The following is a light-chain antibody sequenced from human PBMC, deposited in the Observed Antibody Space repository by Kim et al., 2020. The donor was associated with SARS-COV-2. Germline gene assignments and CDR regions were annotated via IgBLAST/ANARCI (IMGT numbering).Light chain of an antibody. V-gene: IGLV4-69*01. CDR1: SGHSRYA. Sequence: QPVLTQSPSASASLGASVKLTCTLSSGHSRYAIAWHQQQPEKGPRYLMKVNSDGSHNRGDGIPGRFSGSSSGAERYLTISGLQSEDEADYYCQTWDTGLWVFGGGTKVTVL. CDR2: VNSDGSH. J-gene: IGLJ3*02. CDR3: QTWDTGLWV.